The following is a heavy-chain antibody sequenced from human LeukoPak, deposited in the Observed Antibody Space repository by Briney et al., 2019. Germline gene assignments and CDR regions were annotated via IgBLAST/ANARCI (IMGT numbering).Heavy chain of an antibody. V-gene: IGHV1-69*13. CDR2: IIPIFGTA. CDR3: ASRARDEAVYCSGGSCDY. D-gene: IGHD2-15*01. CDR1: GGTFSSYA. J-gene: IGHJ4*02. Sequence: GASVTVSCKASGGTFSSYAVSWVRQAPGQGLEWMGGIIPIFGTANYAQKFQGRVTITADESTSTAYMELSSLRSEDTAVYYCASRARDEAVYCSGGSCDYWGQGTLVTVSS.